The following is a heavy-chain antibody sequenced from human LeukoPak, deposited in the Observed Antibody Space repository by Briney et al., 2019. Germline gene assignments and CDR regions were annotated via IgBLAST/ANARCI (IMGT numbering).Heavy chain of an antibody. CDR3: ARAGSGYSFDY. D-gene: IGHD3-10*01. CDR2: LYYSGST. J-gene: IGHJ4*02. V-gene: IGHV4-59*08. CDR1: GTSISTYY. Sequence: SETLSLTCTVSGTSISTYYWSWIRQPPGKGLEWVGYLYYSGSTSYNPSLKSRVTISVDTSENQFSLRLSSVTAADTAVYYCARAGSGYSFDYWGQGTLVTVSS.